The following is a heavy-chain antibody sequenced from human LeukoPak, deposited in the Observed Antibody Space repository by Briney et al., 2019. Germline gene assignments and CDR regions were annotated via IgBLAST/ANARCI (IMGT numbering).Heavy chain of an antibody. CDR1: GFTFSNAW. D-gene: IGHD3-22*01. CDR3: TTYYYDSSGYYPRRFPFDH. CDR2: IKSKTDGGTT. J-gene: IGHJ4*02. Sequence: GGSLRLSCAASGFTFSNAWMNWVRQAPGKGLEWVGRIKSKTDGGTTDYAAPVKGRFTISRDDSKNTLYLQMNSLKTEDTAVYYCTTYYYDSSGYYPRRFPFDHWGQGTLVTVSS. V-gene: IGHV3-15*07.